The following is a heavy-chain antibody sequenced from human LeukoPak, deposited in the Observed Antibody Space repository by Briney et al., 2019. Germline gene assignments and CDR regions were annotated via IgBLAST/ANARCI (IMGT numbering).Heavy chain of an antibody. Sequence: GGSLRLSCAASGFTFNSYSMNWVRQAPGKGLEWVSSISSSSSYIYYADSVKGRFTISRDNAKNSLYLQMSSLRAEDTAVYYCARDFAAAIDYWGQGTLVTVSS. D-gene: IGHD2-2*01. CDR1: GFTFNSYS. CDR3: ARDFAAAIDY. J-gene: IGHJ4*02. V-gene: IGHV3-21*01. CDR2: ISSSSSYI.